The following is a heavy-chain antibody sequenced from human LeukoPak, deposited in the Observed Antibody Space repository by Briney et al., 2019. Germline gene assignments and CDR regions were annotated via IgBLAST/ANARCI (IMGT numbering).Heavy chain of an antibody. D-gene: IGHD3-9*01. J-gene: IGHJ6*02. CDR3: AKGLDYDILTGYFHRLLDGMDV. Sequence: PGGSLRLSCAASGFTFDDYAMHWVRQAPGKGLEWVSGISWNSGSIGYADSVKGRFTISRDNAKNSLYLQMNSLRAEDTALYYCAKGLDYDILTGYFHRLLDGMDVWGQGTTVTVSS. CDR2: ISWNSGSI. V-gene: IGHV3-9*01. CDR1: GFTFDDYA.